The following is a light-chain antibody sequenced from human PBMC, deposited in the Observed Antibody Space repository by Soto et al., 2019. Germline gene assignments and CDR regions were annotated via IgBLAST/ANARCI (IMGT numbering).Light chain of an antibody. J-gene: IGKJ3*01. CDR2: DAS. CDR1: QSVSSN. V-gene: IGKV3-11*01. Sequence: EIVLTQSPATLSLSPGERATLSCRASQSVSSNLAWYQQKPGQAPRLLIYDASNRAPGIPARFSGSGSVTDFTLNISSLEPKDFAVYYCQQRSNWPRRFTFGPGTKVDIK. CDR3: QQRSNWPRRFT.